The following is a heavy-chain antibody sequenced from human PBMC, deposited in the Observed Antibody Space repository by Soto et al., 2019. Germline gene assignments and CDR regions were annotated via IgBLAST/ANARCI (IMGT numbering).Heavy chain of an antibody. D-gene: IGHD3-16*02. CDR2: IIPIFGTA. CDR1: GGTFSSYA. CDR3: ASALVRITFGGVIVALFDY. Sequence: VASVKVSCKASGGTFSSYAISWVRQAPGQGLEWMGGIIPIFGTANYAQKFQGRVTITADKSTSTAYMELSSLRSEDTAVYYCASALVRITFGGVIVALFDYWGQGTLVTVSS. V-gene: IGHV1-69*06. J-gene: IGHJ4*02.